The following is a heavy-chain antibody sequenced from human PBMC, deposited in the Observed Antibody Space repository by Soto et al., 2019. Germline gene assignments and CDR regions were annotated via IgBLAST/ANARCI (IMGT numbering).Heavy chain of an antibody. V-gene: IGHV3-23*01. CDR3: AKAGGIAVPGSHLDY. CDR1: GFTFSSYA. D-gene: IGHD6-19*01. CDR2: ISGTGSST. Sequence: GGSLRLSCAASGFTFSSYAMSWVRQAPGKGLEWVSAISGTGSSTNYADSVKGRFTLSRDNSKNTLYLQTSSLRAEDTAVYYCAKAGGIAVPGSHLDYWGQGTLVIVSS. J-gene: IGHJ4*02.